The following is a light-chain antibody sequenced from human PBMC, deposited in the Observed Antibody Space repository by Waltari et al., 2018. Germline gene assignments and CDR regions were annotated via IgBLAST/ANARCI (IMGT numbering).Light chain of an antibody. CDR3: QQRYSTPPHT. Sequence: DIQMTQCPSSLSASVRDRGTISCRASQTISSYFNWYQQKPGKAPDLLIYGASGLQSWVPSRFSGRGSATDFTLPISSLQPEDYATYYCQQRYSTPPHTFGQGTKLEIK. CDR2: GAS. CDR1: QTISSY. J-gene: IGKJ2*01. V-gene: IGKV1-39*01.